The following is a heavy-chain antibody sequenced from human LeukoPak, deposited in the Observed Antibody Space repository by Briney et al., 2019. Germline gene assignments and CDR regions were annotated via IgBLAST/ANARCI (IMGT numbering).Heavy chain of an antibody. J-gene: IGHJ6*03. V-gene: IGHV3-20*04. CDR3: ARGQYYGSGSSYYMDV. CDR2: INWNGGST. D-gene: IGHD3-10*01. Sequence: GGSLRLSCAASGFTFDDYGMSWVRQAPGKGLEWVSGINWNGGSTGYADSVKGRFTISRDNAKNSLYLQMNSLRAEDTAVYYCARGQYYGSGSSYYMDVWGKGTTVTVSS. CDR1: GFTFDDYG.